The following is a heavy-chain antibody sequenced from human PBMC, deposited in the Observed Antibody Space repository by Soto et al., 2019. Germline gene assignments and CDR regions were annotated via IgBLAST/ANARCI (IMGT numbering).Heavy chain of an antibody. V-gene: IGHV3-23*01. Sequence: GGSLRLSCAASGFTFSSYAMSWVRQAPGKGLEWVSAISGSGGSTYYADSVKGRFTISRVNSKNTLYLQMNSLRAEDTALYYCSKGPPTVPTYYFDYWGQGTLVTVSS. CDR2: ISGSGGST. CDR1: GFTFSSYA. CDR3: SKGPPTVPTYYFDY. J-gene: IGHJ4*02. D-gene: IGHD4-17*01.